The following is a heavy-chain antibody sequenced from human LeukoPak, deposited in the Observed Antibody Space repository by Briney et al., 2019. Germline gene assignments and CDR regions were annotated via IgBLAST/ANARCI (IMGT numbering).Heavy chain of an antibody. Sequence: GGSLRLSCAASGFTVSSNYMSWVRQAPGKGLEWVSVIYSGGSTYYADSVKGRFTISRDNSKNTLYLQMNSLRAEDTAVYYCARDSRAAPYYYYGMDVWGQGTTVTVSS. CDR2: IYSGGST. J-gene: IGHJ6*02. CDR3: ARDSRAAPYYYYGMDV. CDR1: GFTVSSNY. V-gene: IGHV3-66*01. D-gene: IGHD2-2*01.